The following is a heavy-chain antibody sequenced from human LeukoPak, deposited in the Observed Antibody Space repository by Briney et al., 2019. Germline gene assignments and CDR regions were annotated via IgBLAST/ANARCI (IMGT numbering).Heavy chain of an antibody. D-gene: IGHD5-12*01. CDR3: ASRGYSGYDLDY. J-gene: IGHJ4*02. CDR1: GFTFSSYG. V-gene: IGHV3-30*02. Sequence: GGSLRLSCATSGFTFSSYGIHWVRQAPGKGLEWVAFIRFDGSNKCYADSVKGRFTISRDNSKNTLYLQMNSLRAEDTAVYYCASRGYSGYDLDYWGQGTLVTVSS. CDR2: IRFDGSNK.